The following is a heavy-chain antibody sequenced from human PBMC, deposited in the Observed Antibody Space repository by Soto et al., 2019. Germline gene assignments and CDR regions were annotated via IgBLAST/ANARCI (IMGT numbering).Heavy chain of an antibody. CDR3: VRERGLSSFNGIDV. V-gene: IGHV3-21*01. J-gene: IGHJ6*02. D-gene: IGHD2-21*02. Sequence: GGSLRLSCAASRFTLSSYSMNWVRQASGKGLEWVASISSSSSHIYYADSVKGRFTISRDNARNSLYLQMNSLRAEDTAVYYCVRERGLSSFNGIDVCGQGPTGTVSS. CDR1: RFTLSSYS. CDR2: ISSSSSHI.